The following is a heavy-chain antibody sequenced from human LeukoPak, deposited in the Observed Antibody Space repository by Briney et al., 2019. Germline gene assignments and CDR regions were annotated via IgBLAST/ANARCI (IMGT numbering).Heavy chain of an antibody. CDR1: GFTFNGYA. V-gene: IGHV3-33*01. J-gene: IGHJ4*02. D-gene: IGHD2-2*01. CDR2: IWHDGSNK. CDR3: ARDWMGSSRLAGDY. Sequence: GGSLGLSCAASGFTFNGYAIHWVRQAPGKGLEWVAVIWHDGSNKYYADSVKGRFTISRDNSKNTVYLQMNSLRAEDTAVYYCARDWMGSSRLAGDYWGQGTLVTVSS.